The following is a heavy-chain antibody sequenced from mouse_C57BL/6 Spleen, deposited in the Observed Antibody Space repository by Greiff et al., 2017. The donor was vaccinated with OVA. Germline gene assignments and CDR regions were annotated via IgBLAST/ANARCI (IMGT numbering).Heavy chain of an antibody. J-gene: IGHJ2*01. CDR3: ARDYYGSSYYFDY. CDR1: GYTFTSYW. V-gene: IGHV1-72*01. CDR2: IDPNGGGT. D-gene: IGHD1-1*01. Sequence: VQLQQSGAELVKPGASVKLSCKASGYTFTSYWMHWVKQRPGRGLEWIGRIDPNGGGTKYNEKFKSKATLTVDKSSSTAYMQLSSLTSEDSAVYYCARDYYGSSYYFDYWGQGTTLTVSS.